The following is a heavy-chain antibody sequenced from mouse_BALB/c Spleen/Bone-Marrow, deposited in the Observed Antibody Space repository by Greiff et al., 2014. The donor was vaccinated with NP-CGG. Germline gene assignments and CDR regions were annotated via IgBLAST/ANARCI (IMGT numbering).Heavy chain of an antibody. Sequence: EVHLVESGGGLVKPGGSLKLSCAASGFTFSGYYMYWVRQTPEKRLEWVATISDGGSYTYYPDSVKRRFTISRDNAKNNLYLQMSSLKSEDTAMYYCARGEGSRPWFAYWGQGTLVTVSA. CDR1: GFTFSGYY. J-gene: IGHJ3*01. CDR3: ARGEGSRPWFAY. CDR2: ISDGGSYT. V-gene: IGHV5-4*02.